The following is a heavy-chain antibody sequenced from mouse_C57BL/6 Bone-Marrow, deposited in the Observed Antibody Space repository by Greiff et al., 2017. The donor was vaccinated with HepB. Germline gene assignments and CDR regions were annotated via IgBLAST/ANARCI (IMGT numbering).Heavy chain of an antibody. J-gene: IGHJ3*01. D-gene: IGHD2-1*01. CDR1: RYTFTDYN. CDR3: ARRYGNSWFAY. Sequence: VQLQQSGPELVKPGASVKIPCKASRYTFTDYNMDWVKQSHGKSLEWIGDINPNNGGTIYNQKFKGKATLTVDKSSSTAYMELRSLTSEDTAVYYCARRYGNSWFAYWGQGTLVTVSA. CDR2: INPNNGGT. V-gene: IGHV1-18*01.